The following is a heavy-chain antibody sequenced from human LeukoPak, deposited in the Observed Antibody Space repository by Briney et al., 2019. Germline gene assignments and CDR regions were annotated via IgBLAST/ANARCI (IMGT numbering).Heavy chain of an antibody. CDR2: MNPNSGNT. CDR3: ARVRGYAGTEVDY. V-gene: IGHV1-8*01. J-gene: IGHJ4*02. CDR1: GYTLTSYD. D-gene: IGHD3-10*01. Sequence: ASVKVSCKASGYTLTSYDINWVRQATGQGLEWMGWMNPNSGNTGYAQKFQGRVTMTRNTSISTTYMELSSLRSGGTAVYYCARVRGYAGTEVDYWGQGTLVTVSS.